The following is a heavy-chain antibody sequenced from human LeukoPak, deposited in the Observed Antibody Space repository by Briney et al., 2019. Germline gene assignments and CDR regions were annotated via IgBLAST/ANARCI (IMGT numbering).Heavy chain of an antibody. V-gene: IGHV3-48*01. CDR2: IGISSGNT. D-gene: IGHD5-24*01. Sequence: GGSLRLSCAASGFTFSDYSMNWVRQAPGKGLEWISYIGISSGNTKYADSVKGRFTISGDKAKNSLYLQMNSLRAEDTAVYYCARDYKYAFDNWGQGTLVTVSS. J-gene: IGHJ4*02. CDR3: ARDYKYAFDN. CDR1: GFTFSDYS.